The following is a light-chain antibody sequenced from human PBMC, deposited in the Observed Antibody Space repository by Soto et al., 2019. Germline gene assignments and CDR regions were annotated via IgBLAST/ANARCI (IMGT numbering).Light chain of an antibody. CDR3: QQYGSSAPIT. CDR2: GAS. J-gene: IGKJ5*01. CDR1: QSVSSN. Sequence: EIVLTQSPATLSLSRGEGATLSCRASQSVSSNLAWYQQKPGQAPRLLIYGASTRATGIPARFSGSGSGTDFTPTISRLEPEDFAVYYCQQYGSSAPITFGQGTRLEIK. V-gene: IGKV3-20*01.